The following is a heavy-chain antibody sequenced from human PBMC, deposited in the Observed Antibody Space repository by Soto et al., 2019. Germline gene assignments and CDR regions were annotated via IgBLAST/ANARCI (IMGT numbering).Heavy chain of an antibody. V-gene: IGHV4-38-2*02. Sequence: SETLSLTCTVSGYSISIGSYCACIRQPPGKGPEWIASIYHGGTTFYNPSLKSRITISVDTSNNQFSLKLTSVTAADTAVYYCARVHVMVVAGSTFDYWGHGTLVTVSS. CDR3: ARVHVMVVAGSTFDY. CDR2: IYHGGTT. J-gene: IGHJ4*01. D-gene: IGHD6-19*01. CDR1: GYSISIGSY.